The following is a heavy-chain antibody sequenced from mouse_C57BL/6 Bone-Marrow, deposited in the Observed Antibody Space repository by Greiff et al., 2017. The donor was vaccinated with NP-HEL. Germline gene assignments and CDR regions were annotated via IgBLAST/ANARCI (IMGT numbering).Heavy chain of an antibody. Sequence: QVQLQQPGAELVMPGASVKLSCKASGYTFTSYWMHWVKQRPGQGLEWIGEIDPSDSYTNYNQKFKGKSTLTVDKSSSTAYMQHSSLTSEDSAVYYCARMIYYDYDGYYAMDYWGQGTSVTVSS. V-gene: IGHV1-69*01. CDR3: ARMIYYDYDGYYAMDY. J-gene: IGHJ4*01. D-gene: IGHD2-4*01. CDR1: GYTFTSYW. CDR2: IDPSDSYT.